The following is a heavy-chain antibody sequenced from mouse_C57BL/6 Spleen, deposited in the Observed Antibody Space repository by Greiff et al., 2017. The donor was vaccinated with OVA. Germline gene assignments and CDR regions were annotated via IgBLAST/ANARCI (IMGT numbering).Heavy chain of an antibody. D-gene: IGHD2-13*01. CDR1: GFNIKDYY. J-gene: IGHJ3*01. Sequence: VQLQQSGAELVKPGASVKLSCTASGFNIKDYYMHWVKQRTEQGLEWIGRIDPEDGETKYAPKFPGKATITADSSSNTTYLQLSSLTSEDTANYYCARSGDLAYWGQGTLVTVSA. CDR2: IDPEDGET. CDR3: ARSGDLAY. V-gene: IGHV14-2*01.